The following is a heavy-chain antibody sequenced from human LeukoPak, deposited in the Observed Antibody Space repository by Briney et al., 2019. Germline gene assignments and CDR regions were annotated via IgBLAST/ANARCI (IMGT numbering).Heavy chain of an antibody. V-gene: IGHV4-61*01. CDR3: ARGTIASFDY. CDR1: GYSISNGFY. J-gene: IGHJ4*02. D-gene: IGHD1-7*01. CDR2: IYYTGST. Sequence: SETLSLTCTVSGYSISNGFYWGWIRQPPGKGLEWIGYIYYTGSTHYNPSLKSRVTILVDRSKNQFSLRLNSVTAADTAVYSCARGTIASFDYWGQGALVTVSS.